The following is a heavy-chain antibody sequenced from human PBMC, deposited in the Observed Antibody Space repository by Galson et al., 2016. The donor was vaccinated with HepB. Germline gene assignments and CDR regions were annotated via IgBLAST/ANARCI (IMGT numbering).Heavy chain of an antibody. V-gene: IGHV4-59*01. J-gene: IGHJ6*02. D-gene: IGHD6-19*01. CDR1: GASISGYY. CDR3: ARDDRCGWYGFHYGMDV. CDR2: IYYSGRT. Sequence: ETLSLTCTVSGASISGYYLSWIRQPPGKGLEWIGYIYYSGRTNYNPSLKSRVTISVDTSKNQFSLKLSSVTAADTAVYYCARDDRCGWYGFHYGMDVWGQGTTVTVSS.